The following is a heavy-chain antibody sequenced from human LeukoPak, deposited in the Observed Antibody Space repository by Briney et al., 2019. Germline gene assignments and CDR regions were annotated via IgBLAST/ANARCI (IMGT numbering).Heavy chain of an antibody. CDR3: ARGRLNLVRGATEFDY. CDR1: GGSFSGYY. Sequence: SETLSLTCAVHGGSFSGYYWSWLRQPPGKGLEWLGEINHSGSTNYNPSLKSRVTISVDTSKNQFSLKLSSVTAADTAVYYCARGRLNLVRGATEFDYWGQGTLVTVSS. V-gene: IGHV4-34*01. CDR2: INHSGST. J-gene: IGHJ4*02. D-gene: IGHD3-10*01.